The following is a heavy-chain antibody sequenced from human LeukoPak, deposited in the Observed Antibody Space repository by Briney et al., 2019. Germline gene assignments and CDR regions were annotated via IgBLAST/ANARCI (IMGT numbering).Heavy chain of an antibody. Sequence: SETLSLTCAVYGGSFSGYYWSWIRQPPGKGLEWIGEINLSGSTNYNPSLKSRVTISVDTSKNQFSLKLSSVTAADTAVYYCARGFGQYYYDSSGYYPQTTEYYFDYWGQGTLVTVSS. CDR1: GGSFSGYY. D-gene: IGHD3-22*01. CDR3: ARGFGQYYYDSSGYYPQTTEYYFDY. J-gene: IGHJ4*02. CDR2: INLSGST. V-gene: IGHV4-34*01.